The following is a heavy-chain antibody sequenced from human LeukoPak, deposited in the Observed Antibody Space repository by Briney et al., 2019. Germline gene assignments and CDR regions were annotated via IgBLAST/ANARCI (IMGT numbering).Heavy chain of an antibody. J-gene: IGHJ4*02. CDR3: ARVTGRYFDY. CDR1: GGSISSYY. Sequence: ASETLSLTRTVSGGSISSYYWSWIRQPPGKGLEWIGYIYYSGSTNYNPSLKSRVTISVDTSKNQFSLKLSSVTAADTAVYYCARVTGRYFDYWGQGTLVTVSS. V-gene: IGHV4-59*01. CDR2: IYYSGST. D-gene: IGHD1-1*01.